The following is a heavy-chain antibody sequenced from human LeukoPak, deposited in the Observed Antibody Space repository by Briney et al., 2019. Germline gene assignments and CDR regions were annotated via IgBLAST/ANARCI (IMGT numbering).Heavy chain of an antibody. CDR3: AKDAVTTGSRYYYYYMDV. CDR2: ISYDGSNK. J-gene: IGHJ6*03. V-gene: IGHV3-30*18. Sequence: PGGSLRLSCAASGFTFSSYGMSWVRQAPGKGLEWVAVISYDGSNKYYADSVKGRFTISRDNSKNTLYLQMNSLRAEDTAVYYCAKDAVTTGSRYYYYYMDVWGKGTTVTVSS. CDR1: GFTFSSYG. D-gene: IGHD4-17*01.